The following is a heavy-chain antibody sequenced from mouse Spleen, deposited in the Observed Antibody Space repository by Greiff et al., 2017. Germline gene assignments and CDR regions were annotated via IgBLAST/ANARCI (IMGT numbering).Heavy chain of an antibody. Sequence: EVQGVESGGGLVKLGGSLKLSCAASGFTFSSYAMSWVRQTPEKRLEWVATISSGGGNTYYPDSVKGRFTISRDNAKNTLYLQMSSLKSEDTAMYYCARRRRDGNEGFAYWGQGTLVTVSA. CDR2: ISSGGGNT. CDR3: ARRRRDGNEGFAY. CDR1: GFTFSSYA. J-gene: IGHJ3*01. D-gene: IGHD2-1*01. V-gene: IGHV5-9-3*01.